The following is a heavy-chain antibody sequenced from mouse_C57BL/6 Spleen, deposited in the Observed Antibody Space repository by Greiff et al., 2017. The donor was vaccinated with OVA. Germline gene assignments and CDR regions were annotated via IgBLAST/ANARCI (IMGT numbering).Heavy chain of an antibody. Sequence: VQLQQPGAELVRPGSSVKLSCKASGYTFTSYWMHWVKQRPIQGLEWMGNIDPSDSETHYNQKFKDKATLTVDKSSSTAYMQLSSLTSEDSAVYDCAKGDVRRYVRYCSLDYWGKGTSVTVSS. D-gene: IGHD1-1*01. CDR2: IDPSDSET. CDR1: GYTFTSYW. CDR3: AKGDVRRYVRYCSLDY. J-gene: IGHJ4*01. V-gene: IGHV1-52*01.